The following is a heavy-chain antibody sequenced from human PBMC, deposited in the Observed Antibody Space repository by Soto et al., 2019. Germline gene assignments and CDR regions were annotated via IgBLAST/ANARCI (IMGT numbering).Heavy chain of an antibody. J-gene: IGHJ5*02. Sequence: ASVKVSCKASGYTFTSYGISWVRQAPGQGLEWMGWISAYNGNTNYAQKLQGRVTMTTDTSTSTAYMELRSRRSDDTAVYYCAGDKRVAGYNWFDPWGQGTLVTVSS. CDR1: GYTFTSYG. V-gene: IGHV1-18*01. CDR2: ISAYNGNT. CDR3: AGDKRVAGYNWFDP. D-gene: IGHD6-19*01.